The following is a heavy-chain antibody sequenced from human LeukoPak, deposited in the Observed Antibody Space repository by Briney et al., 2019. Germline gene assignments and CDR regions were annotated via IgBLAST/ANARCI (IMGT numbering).Heavy chain of an antibody. D-gene: IGHD3-22*01. V-gene: IGHV1-69*04. J-gene: IGHJ4*02. CDR1: GGTFSSYA. Sequence: SVKVSCKASGGTFSSYAISWVRQAPGQGLEWMGRILPSLGIANYAQKFQGRVTITADKSTSTAYMELSSLRSEDTAVYYCASTYYYDSSGYYYVFYFDYWGQGTLVTVSS. CDR3: ASTYYYDSSGYYYVFYFDY. CDR2: ILPSLGIA.